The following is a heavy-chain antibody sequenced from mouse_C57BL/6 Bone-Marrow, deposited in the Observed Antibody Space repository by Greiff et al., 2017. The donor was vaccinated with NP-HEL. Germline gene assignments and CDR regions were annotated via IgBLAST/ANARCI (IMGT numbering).Heavy chain of an antibody. Sequence: QVQLQQSGAELVKPGASVKLSCKASGYTFTSYWMHWVKQRPGQGLEWIGMIHPNSGSTNYNEKFKSKATLTVDKSSSTAYMQLSSLTSEDSAVYYGARRRDYDGVYYFDYWGQGTTLTVSS. CDR1: GYTFTSYW. CDR3: ARRRDYDGVYYFDY. D-gene: IGHD2-4*01. CDR2: IHPNSGST. V-gene: IGHV1-64*01. J-gene: IGHJ2*01.